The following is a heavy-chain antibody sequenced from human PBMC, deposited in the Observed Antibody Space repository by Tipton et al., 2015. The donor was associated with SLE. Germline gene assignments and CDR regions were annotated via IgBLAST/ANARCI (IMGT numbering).Heavy chain of an antibody. V-gene: IGHV4-39*01. CDR3: TRARYSNYIGVMVNYYGLDV. CDR1: GGSISISSYY. D-gene: IGHD4-11*01. J-gene: IGHJ6*01. CDR2: IYFSGST. Sequence: TLSLTCTVSGGSISISSYYWGWIRQPPGKGLEWIGSIYFSGSTHYNPSLKSRVTMSVDTSKNQFSLKLHSVTAADTAVYYCTRARYSNYIGVMVNYYGLDVWGQGTTVTVSS.